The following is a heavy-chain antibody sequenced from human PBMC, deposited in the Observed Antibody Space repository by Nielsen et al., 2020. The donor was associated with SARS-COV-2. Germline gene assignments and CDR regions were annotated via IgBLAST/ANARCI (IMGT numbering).Heavy chain of an antibody. D-gene: IGHD6-13*01. V-gene: IGHV1-18*04. Sequence: ASVQVSCKASGYTFTSYGISWVRQAPGQGLEWMGWISAYNGNTNYAQNFQGRVTMTRDTSTSTVYMELSSLRSEDTAMYYCARSDSSSWYGNDHWGQGTLVTVSS. CDR1: GYTFTSYG. J-gene: IGHJ4*02. CDR3: ARSDSSSWYGNDH. CDR2: ISAYNGNT.